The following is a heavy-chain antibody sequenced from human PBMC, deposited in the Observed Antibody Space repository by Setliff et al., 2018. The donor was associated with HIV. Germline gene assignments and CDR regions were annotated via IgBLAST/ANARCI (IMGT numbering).Heavy chain of an antibody. J-gene: IGHJ4*02. CDR3: AKAGDYYDRTTFDS. Sequence: GGSLRLSCAASGFTFRSYEMNWVRQAPGKGLEWVSYISRSGSTIHYADSVKGRFTISRDNSKNTLYLQMNSLRAEDTAVYYCAKAGDYYDRTTFDSWGQGTLVTVSS. V-gene: IGHV3-48*03. D-gene: IGHD3-22*01. CDR1: GFTFRSYE. CDR2: ISRSGSTI.